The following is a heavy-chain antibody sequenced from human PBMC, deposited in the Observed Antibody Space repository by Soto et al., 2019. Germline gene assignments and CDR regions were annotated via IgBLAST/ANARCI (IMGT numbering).Heavy chain of an antibody. CDR2: INHSGST. Sequence: PSETLSLTXAVYGGSFSGYYWSWIRQPPGKGLEWIGEINHSGSTNYNPSLKSRVTISVDTSKNQFSLKLSSVTAADTAVYYCARVSGTTTSPFDYWGQGTLVTVSS. CDR3: ARVSGTTTSPFDY. J-gene: IGHJ4*02. V-gene: IGHV4-34*01. D-gene: IGHD1-1*01. CDR1: GGSFSGYY.